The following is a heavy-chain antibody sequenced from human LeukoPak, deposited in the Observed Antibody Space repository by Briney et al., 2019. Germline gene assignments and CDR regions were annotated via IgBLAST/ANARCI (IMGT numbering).Heavy chain of an antibody. V-gene: IGHV4-59*01. D-gene: IGHD6-19*01. CDR2: IYYSGST. Sequence: PSETLSLTCTVSGGSISSYYWSWIRQPPGKGLEWIGYIYYSGSTNYNPSLKSRVTISVDTSKNQFSLKLSSVTAADPAVYYCARYDRGIAVAGTDLYFDYWGQGTLVTVSS. J-gene: IGHJ4*02. CDR3: ARYDRGIAVAGTDLYFDY. CDR1: GGSISSYY.